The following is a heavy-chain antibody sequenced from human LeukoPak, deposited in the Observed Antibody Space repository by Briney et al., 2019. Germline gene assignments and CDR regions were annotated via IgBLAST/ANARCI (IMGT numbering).Heavy chain of an antibody. CDR1: GYTFTGYY. J-gene: IGHJ4*02. CDR2: INPNSGGT. CDR3: ARDDSGWYKGVWVY. Sequence: GASVKVSCKASGYTFTGYYMHWVRQAPGQGLEWMGWINPNSGGTNYAQKFQGRVTMTRDTSISTAYMELSRLRSDDTAVYYCARDDSGWYKGVWVYWGQGTLVTVSS. V-gene: IGHV1-2*02. D-gene: IGHD6-19*01.